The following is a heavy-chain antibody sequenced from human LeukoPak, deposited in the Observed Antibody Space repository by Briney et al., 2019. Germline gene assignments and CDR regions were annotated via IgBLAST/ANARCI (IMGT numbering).Heavy chain of an antibody. J-gene: IGHJ4*02. CDR1: GFTFNNYA. CDR2: ITATGDNT. CDR3: ARDNRGWLQFYFDY. Sequence: PGGSLRLSCAASGFTFNNYAMNWVRQAPGQGLEWVSTITATGDNTAYADSVKGRFTISRDNSKNTLSVQMNSLRAEDTAIYYCARDNRGWLQFYFDYWGQGTPVTVSS. V-gene: IGHV3-23*01. D-gene: IGHD5-24*01.